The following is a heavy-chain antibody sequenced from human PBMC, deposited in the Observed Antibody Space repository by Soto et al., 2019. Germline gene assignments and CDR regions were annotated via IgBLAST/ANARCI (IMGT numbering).Heavy chain of an antibody. CDR2: TYYSGST. D-gene: IGHD3-22*01. J-gene: IGHJ3*02. CDR1: GGSVSSGSYY. Sequence: SETLSLTCTVSGGSVSSGSYYWSWIRQPPGKGLEWIGYTYYSGSTSYNPSLKSRVTISLDTSKNQFSLRLSSVTAADTAVYYCARTYDDSGPNSGGYGFDIWGPGTMVTVSS. CDR3: ARTYDDSGPNSGGYGFDI. V-gene: IGHV4-61*01.